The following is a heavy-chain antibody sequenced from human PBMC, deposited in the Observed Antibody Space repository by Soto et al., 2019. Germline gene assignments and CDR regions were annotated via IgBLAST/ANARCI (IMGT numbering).Heavy chain of an antibody. V-gene: IGHV1-3*01. J-gene: IGHJ5*02. Sequence: ASVKVSCKASGYTFTSYAMHWVRQAPGQRLEWMGWINAGNGNTKYSQKFQGRVTITRDTSASTAYMELSSLRSEDTAVYYCAREKCSGGSCYSYNWFDPWGQGTLVTVSS. CDR1: GYTFTSYA. CDR3: AREKCSGGSCYSYNWFDP. D-gene: IGHD2-15*01. CDR2: INAGNGNT.